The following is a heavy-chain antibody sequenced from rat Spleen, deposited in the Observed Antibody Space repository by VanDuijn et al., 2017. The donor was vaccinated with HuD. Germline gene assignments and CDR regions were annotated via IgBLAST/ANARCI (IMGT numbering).Heavy chain of an antibody. V-gene: IGHV5-7*01. J-gene: IGHJ2*01. CDR2: ISYDGSST. CDR3: ARQPLYLDY. CDR1: GFTFSDYN. Sequence: EVQLVESGGGLVQPGRSLKLSCAASGFTFSDYNMAWVHQAPKKGLEWVATISYDGSSTYYRDSVKGRFTISRDNAKSTLYLQMDSLRSEDTATYYCARQPLYLDYWGQGVMVTVSS.